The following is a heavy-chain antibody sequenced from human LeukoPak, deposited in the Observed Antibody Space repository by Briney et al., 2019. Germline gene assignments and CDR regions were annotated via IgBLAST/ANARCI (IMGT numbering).Heavy chain of an antibody. Sequence: QPGGSLRLSCAASGFTFSSYELNWVRQAPGKGLEWISYINGGGGTIFYADSVKGRFTISRDNAENSLYLQMNSLRPEDTAVYYCARDRAYSSGWSPFDYWGRGTLVTVSS. J-gene: IGHJ4*02. CDR1: GFTFSSYE. D-gene: IGHD6-19*01. V-gene: IGHV3-48*03. CDR3: ARDRAYSSGWSPFDY. CDR2: INGGGGTI.